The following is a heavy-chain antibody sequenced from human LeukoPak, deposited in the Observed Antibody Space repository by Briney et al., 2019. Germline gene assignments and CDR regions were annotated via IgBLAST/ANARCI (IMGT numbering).Heavy chain of an antibody. CDR2: ISAYNGNT. CDR1: GYTFTSYG. Sequence: EASVKVSCKASGYTFTSYGISWVRQAPGQGLEWMGWISAYNGNTNYAQKLQGRVTMTTDTSTSTAYMELRSLRSDDTAVYYCARGPPIVVPAAMGPNDYWGQGTLVTVSS. J-gene: IGHJ4*02. CDR3: ARGPPIVVPAAMGPNDY. D-gene: IGHD2-2*01. V-gene: IGHV1-18*01.